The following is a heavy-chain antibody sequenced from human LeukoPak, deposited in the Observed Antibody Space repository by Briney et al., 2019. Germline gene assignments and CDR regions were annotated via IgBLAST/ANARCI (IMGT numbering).Heavy chain of an antibody. CDR1: GFTFSSYG. CDR2: ISYDGSNK. D-gene: IGHD3-10*01. V-gene: IGHV3-30*18. CDR3: AKAKGRAWYYYGMDV. J-gene: IGHJ6*04. Sequence: GRSLRLSCAASGFTFSSYGMHWVRQAPGKGLEWVAVISYDGSNKYYADSVKGRFTISRDNSKNTLYLQMNSLRAEDTVVYYCAKAKGRAWYYYGMDVWGKGTTVTVSS.